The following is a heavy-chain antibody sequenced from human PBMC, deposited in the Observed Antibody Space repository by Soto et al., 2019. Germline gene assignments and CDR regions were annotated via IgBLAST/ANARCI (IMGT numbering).Heavy chain of an antibody. CDR3: ARDSSRAGYFDY. J-gene: IGHJ4*02. CDR1: GFTVSSNY. Sequence: EVQLVESGGGLVQPGGSLRLSCAASGFTVSSNYMSWVRQAPGKGLEWVSVIYSGGSTYYADSVKGRFTISRDNSKNTLYLQMNSLRAEDTAVYYCARDSSRAGYFDYWCQGTLVTVSS. V-gene: IGHV3-66*01. CDR2: IYSGGST.